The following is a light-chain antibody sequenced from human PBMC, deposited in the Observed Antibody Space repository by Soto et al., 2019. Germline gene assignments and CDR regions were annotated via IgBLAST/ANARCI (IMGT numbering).Light chain of an antibody. CDR3: QQRGNWPPTWT. V-gene: IGKV3-11*01. CDR2: DAS. CDR1: QSIGYY. J-gene: IGKJ1*01. Sequence: EIVLTQSPATLSLSPGERATLSCRASQSIGYYLAWYQEKPGQAPRLLIYDASIRATGIPARFSGSWSGTDFPLPLNGLEPEDSAVYYCQQRGNWPPTWTFGQGTKVEIK.